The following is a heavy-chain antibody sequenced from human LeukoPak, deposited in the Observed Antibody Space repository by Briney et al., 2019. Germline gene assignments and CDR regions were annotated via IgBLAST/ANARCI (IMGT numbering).Heavy chain of an antibody. CDR3: AKGLGYCSGGSCDPYYYYGMDV. CDR1: GFTFSSYA. D-gene: IGHD2-15*01. V-gene: IGHV3-23*01. Sequence: GGSLRLSCAASGFTFSSYAMSWVRQAPGKGLEWVSAISGSGGITDYADSVKCRFTISRDNSKNTLYLQMNRLRAEDTGVYYCAKGLGYCSGGSCDPYYYYGMDVWGQGTTVTVSS. J-gene: IGHJ6*02. CDR2: ISGSGGIT.